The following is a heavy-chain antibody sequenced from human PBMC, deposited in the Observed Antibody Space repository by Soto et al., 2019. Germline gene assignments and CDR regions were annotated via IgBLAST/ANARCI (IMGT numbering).Heavy chain of an antibody. J-gene: IGHJ4*02. CDR1: GFTFRTFG. V-gene: IGHV3-23*01. Sequence: GGSLRLSCTASGFTFRTFGMTWFRQAPGKGLEWVSAISGSAGTFYATSVKGRFTISRDNSRSTVYLQMHSLRAEDSAIYYCAKEKDYDFNWGSDRFTSHYWGRGTLVTVSS. D-gene: IGHD3-16*02. CDR2: ISGSAGT. CDR3: AKEKDYDFNWGSDRFTSHY.